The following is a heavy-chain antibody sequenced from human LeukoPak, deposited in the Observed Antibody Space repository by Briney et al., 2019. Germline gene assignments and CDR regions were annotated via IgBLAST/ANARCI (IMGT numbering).Heavy chain of an antibody. D-gene: IGHD5-18*01. J-gene: IGHJ4*02. CDR3: ASGGQYTAMVLSSFDY. CDR1: GGSISSGGYY. CDR2: IYYSGST. V-gene: IGHV4-31*03. Sequence: PSETLSLTCTVSGGSISSGGYYWSWIRQHPGKGLEWIGYIYYSGSTYYNPSLKSRVTISIDTSKNQFSLKLSSVTAADTAVYYCASGGQYTAMVLSSFDYWGQGTLVTVSS.